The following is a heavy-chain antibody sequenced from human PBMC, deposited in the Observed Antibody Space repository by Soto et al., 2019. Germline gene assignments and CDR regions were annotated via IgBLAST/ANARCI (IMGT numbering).Heavy chain of an antibody. CDR2: FDPEDGET. CDR3: AKAGGSGSYYAERDYYFDY. J-gene: IGHJ4*02. D-gene: IGHD3-10*01. V-gene: IGHV1-24*01. Sequence: ASVKVSCKVSGYTLTELSMHWVRQAPGKGLEWMGGFDPEDGETIYAQKFQGRFSISRDNSKNTLSLQVNSLRAEDTAIYYCAKAGGSGSYYAERDYYFDYWGQGTLVTVSS. CDR1: GYTLTELS.